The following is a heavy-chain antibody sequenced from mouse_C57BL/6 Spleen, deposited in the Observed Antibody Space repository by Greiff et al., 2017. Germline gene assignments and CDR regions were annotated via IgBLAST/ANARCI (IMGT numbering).Heavy chain of an antibody. D-gene: IGHD1-1*01. V-gene: IGHV5-17*01. J-gene: IGHJ2*01. Sequence: DVMLVESGGGLVKPGGSLKLSCAASGFTFSDYGMHWVRQAPEKGLEWVAYISSGSSTIYYADTVKGRFTISRDNAKNTLFLQMTSLRSEDTAMYYSARKDYGSSPYYFDYWGQGTTLTVSS. CDR2: ISSGSSTI. CDR1: GFTFSDYG. CDR3: ARKDYGSSPYYFDY.